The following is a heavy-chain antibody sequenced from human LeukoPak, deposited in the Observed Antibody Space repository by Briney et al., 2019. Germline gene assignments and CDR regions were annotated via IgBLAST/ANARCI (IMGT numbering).Heavy chain of an antibody. D-gene: IGHD3-22*01. CDR2: ISGSGTSA. V-gene: IGHV3-23*01. J-gene: IGHJ3*02. CDR3: AKHYFDSSGYYYSAFDI. Sequence: GGSLRLSCATSGFTFSDYAMSWVRQAPGKGLEWVSGISGSGTSAIYADSVKGRFTISRDNSKTTLYLQMNSLRAEDTALYYCAKHYFDSSGYYYSAFDIWGRGTMVTVSS. CDR1: GFTFSDYA.